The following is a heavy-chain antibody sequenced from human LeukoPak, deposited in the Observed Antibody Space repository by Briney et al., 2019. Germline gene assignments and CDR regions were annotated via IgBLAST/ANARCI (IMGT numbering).Heavy chain of an antibody. CDR2: IIPILGIA. D-gene: IGHD3-10*01. CDR1: GGTFSSYA. V-gene: IGHV1-69*04. J-gene: IGHJ3*02. Sequence: ASVKVSCKASGGTFSSYAISWVRQAPGQGLEWMGRIIPILGIANYAQKFQGRVTITADKSTSTAYMELNSLRSEDTAVYYCALTRMVRGVIPSQNAFDIWGQGTMVTVSS. CDR3: ALTRMVRGVIPSQNAFDI.